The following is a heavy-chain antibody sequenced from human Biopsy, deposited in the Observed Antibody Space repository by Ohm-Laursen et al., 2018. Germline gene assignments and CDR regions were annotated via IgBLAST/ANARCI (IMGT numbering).Heavy chain of an antibody. Sequence: SQTLSLTCIVSGGSISSYYWNWIRQPPGKGLEWIGYIYYSGTTDYSPSLKSRVTISIDKSKNQFFLKLSSVTAEDTAVCYCARATNSTGWPYYYFYGMDVWGQGTTVTVSS. CDR2: IYYSGTT. V-gene: IGHV4-59*01. CDR3: ARATNSTGWPYYYFYGMDV. D-gene: IGHD2/OR15-2a*01. CDR1: GGSISSYY. J-gene: IGHJ6*02.